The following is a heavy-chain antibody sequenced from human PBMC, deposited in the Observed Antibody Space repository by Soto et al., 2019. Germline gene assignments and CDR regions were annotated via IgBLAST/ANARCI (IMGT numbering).Heavy chain of an antibody. CDR2: ISSSSSYI. J-gene: IGHJ4*02. CDR3: AREDTAMVRPPDY. CDR1: GFTFSSYS. Sequence: EVQLVESGGGLVKPGGSLRLSCAASGFTFSSYSMNWVRQAPGKGLEWVSSISSSSSYIYYADSVKGRFTISRDNAKNSLYLQMNSLRAEDTAVYYCAREDTAMVRPPDYWGQGTLVTVSS. V-gene: IGHV3-21*01. D-gene: IGHD5-18*01.